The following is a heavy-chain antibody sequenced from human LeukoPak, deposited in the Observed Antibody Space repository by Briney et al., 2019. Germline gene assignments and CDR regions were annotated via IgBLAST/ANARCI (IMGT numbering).Heavy chain of an antibody. Sequence: PGGSLRLSCAASGFTFSSYAMNWVRQAPGKGLEWVSSISSSSYIYYADSVKGRFTTSRDNAKNSLYLQMNSLRAEDTAVYYCARDSGDYVWGSYRTPIDYWGQGTLVTVSS. D-gene: IGHD3-16*02. CDR1: GFTFSSYA. CDR2: ISSSSYI. V-gene: IGHV3-21*01. CDR3: ARDSGDYVWGSYRTPIDY. J-gene: IGHJ4*02.